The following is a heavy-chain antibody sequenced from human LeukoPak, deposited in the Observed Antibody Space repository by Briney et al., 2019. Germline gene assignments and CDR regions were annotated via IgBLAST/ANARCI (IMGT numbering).Heavy chain of an antibody. CDR3: AKDGTVVTLYYFDY. D-gene: IGHD4-23*01. V-gene: IGHV3-23*01. CDR2: ISGSGGST. Sequence: PGASLRLSCAASGFTFSSYAMSWVRQAPGKGLEWVSAISGSGGSTYYADSVKGRFTISRDNSKNTLYLQMNSLRAEDTAVYYCAKDGTVVTLYYFDYWGQGTLSPSPQ. CDR1: GFTFSSYA. J-gene: IGHJ4*02.